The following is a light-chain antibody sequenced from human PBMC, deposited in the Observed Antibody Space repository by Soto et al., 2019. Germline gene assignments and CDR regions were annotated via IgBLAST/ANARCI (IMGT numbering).Light chain of an antibody. CDR2: DAA. Sequence: DIQMTQSPYSLSAAVGDRVTITCRASQNINTYLNWYQQKPGKGPKLLIFDAASLQSGVPSRFRGSGARTDFTLTSTSLQPEDFATYYCQQTSSAPFTFGHGTKVDIK. CDR1: QNINTY. CDR3: QQTSSAPFT. V-gene: IGKV1-39*01. J-gene: IGKJ3*01.